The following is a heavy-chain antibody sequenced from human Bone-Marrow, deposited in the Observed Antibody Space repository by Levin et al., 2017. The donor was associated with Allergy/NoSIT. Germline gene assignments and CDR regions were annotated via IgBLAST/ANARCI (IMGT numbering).Heavy chain of an antibody. D-gene: IGHD2-2*01. CDR3: ARQAVPAAMNGCDS. J-gene: IGHJ4*02. CDR2: IYYSGST. CDR1: GASISSFY. V-gene: IGHV4-59*08. Sequence: PSETLSLTCTVSGASISSFYWSWIRQPPGKGLEWIGYIYYSGSTNYSLSLKSRVSMSADMSRNQVYLTMSPVTAADTAVYYCARQAVPAAMNGCDSWGQGTLVTVSS.